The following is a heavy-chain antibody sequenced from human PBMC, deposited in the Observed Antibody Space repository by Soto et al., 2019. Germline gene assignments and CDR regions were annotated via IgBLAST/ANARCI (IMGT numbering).Heavy chain of an antibody. V-gene: IGHV1-18*04. CDR3: ARAEESIVGATDQFDY. CDR2: ISAYNGNT. Sequence: QVQLVQSGAEVKKPGASVKVSCKASGYTFTSYGISWVRQAPGQGLEWMGWISAYNGNTNYAQKLQGRATMTTDTTTSTAYMELRSLRSDDTAVYYCARAEESIVGATDQFDYWGQGTLVTVSS. D-gene: IGHD1-26*01. J-gene: IGHJ4*02. CDR1: GYTFTSYG.